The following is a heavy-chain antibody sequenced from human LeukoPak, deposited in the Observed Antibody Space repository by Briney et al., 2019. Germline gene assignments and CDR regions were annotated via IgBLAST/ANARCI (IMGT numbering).Heavy chain of an antibody. J-gene: IGHJ6*03. Sequence: KPSETLSLTCTVSGGSISSSSYYWSWIRQPAGKGLEWIGRIYTSGSTNYNPSLKSRVTISVDTSKNQFSLKLSSVTAADTAVYYCARGPWIQLSRIYYYYYYMDVWGKGTTVTVSS. V-gene: IGHV4-61*02. CDR2: IYTSGST. CDR3: ARGPWIQLSRIYYYYYYMDV. CDR1: GGSISSSSYY. D-gene: IGHD5-18*01.